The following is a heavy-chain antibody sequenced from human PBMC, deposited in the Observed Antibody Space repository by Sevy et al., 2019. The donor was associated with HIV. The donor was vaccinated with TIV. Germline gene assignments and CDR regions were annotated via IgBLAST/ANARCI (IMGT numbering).Heavy chain of an antibody. Sequence: SETLSLTCTVSGGSISSYYWSWIRQPPGKGLEWIGHIYYSGSTNYNPSLKSRVTISVDTSKNQFSLKLSSVTAVDTAVYYCARDFPSFDIWGQGTMVTVSS. J-gene: IGHJ3*02. CDR3: ARDFPSFDI. CDR2: IYYSGST. V-gene: IGHV4-59*01. CDR1: GGSISSYY.